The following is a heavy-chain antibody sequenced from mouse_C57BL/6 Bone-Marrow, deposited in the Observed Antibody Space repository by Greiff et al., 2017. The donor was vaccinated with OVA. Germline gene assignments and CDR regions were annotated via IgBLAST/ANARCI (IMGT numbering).Heavy chain of an antibody. Sequence: QVQLKQSGPGLVQPSQRLSITCTVSGFSLTSYGVHWVRQSPGKGLEWLGVIWSGGSTDYKAAFISRLSISKDNYKSQVFFKMNSLQADDTAIYYCARNDWDAFAYWGQGTLVTVSA. V-gene: IGHV2-2*01. CDR2: IWSGGST. D-gene: IGHD4-1*01. CDR1: GFSLTSYG. J-gene: IGHJ3*01. CDR3: ARNDWDAFAY.